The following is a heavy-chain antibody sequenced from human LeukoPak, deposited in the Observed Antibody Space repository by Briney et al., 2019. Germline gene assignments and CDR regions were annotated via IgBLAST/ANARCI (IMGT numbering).Heavy chain of an antibody. Sequence: ASVKVSCKASGYTFTGYYMHWVRQAPGQGLEWMGWINPNSGGTNYAQKFQGRVTMTRDTSISTAYMELSRLRSDDTAVYYCARAVVPAAIYYYYYYMDVWGKGTTVTVSS. J-gene: IGHJ6*03. D-gene: IGHD2-2*01. CDR1: GYTFTGYY. CDR3: ARAVVPAAIYYYYYYMDV. V-gene: IGHV1-2*02. CDR2: INPNSGGT.